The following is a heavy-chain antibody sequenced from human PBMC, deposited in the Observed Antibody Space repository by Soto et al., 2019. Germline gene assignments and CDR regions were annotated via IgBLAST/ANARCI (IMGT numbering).Heavy chain of an antibody. CDR3: ARSSSPSLYFDL. V-gene: IGHV3-66*01. CDR1: GFTVSSNY. D-gene: IGHD6-6*01. Sequence: PGGSLRVCCAASGFTVSSNYMSWVRQAPGKWLEWVSVIYSGGSTYYADSVKGRFTISRDNSKNTLYLQMNSLRAEDTAVYYCARSSSPSLYFDLWGRGTLVTVSS. J-gene: IGHJ2*01. CDR2: IYSGGST.